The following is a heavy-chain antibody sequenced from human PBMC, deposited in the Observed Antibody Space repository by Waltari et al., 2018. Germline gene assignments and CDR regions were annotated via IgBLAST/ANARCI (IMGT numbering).Heavy chain of an antibody. CDR1: GGSISRYY. D-gene: IGHD4-17*01. V-gene: IGHV4-59*01. J-gene: IGHJ6*03. CDR3: ARGHPDYGDRGYYYYMDV. Sequence: QVQLQESGPGLVKPSETLSLTCTVSGGSISRYYWSWIRQPPGKGLEWIGYIYYSGSTNYNPSTKSRVTISVDTSKNQFSLKLSSVTAADTAVYYCARGHPDYGDRGYYYYMDVWGKGTTVTVSS. CDR2: IYYSGST.